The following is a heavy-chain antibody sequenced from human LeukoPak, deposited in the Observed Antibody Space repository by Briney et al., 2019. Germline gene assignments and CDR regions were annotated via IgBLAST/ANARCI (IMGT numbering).Heavy chain of an antibody. CDR1: GFTFSSYR. D-gene: IGHD1-26*01. CDR2: ISSSSSYI. V-gene: IGHV3-21*01. Sequence: GGSLRLSCAASGFTFSSYRMNWVRQAPGKGLEWVSSISSSSSYIYYADSVKGRFTISRDNAKNSLYLQMNSLRAEDTAVYYCAYGGATTHDAFDIWGQGTMVTVSS. CDR3: AYGGATTHDAFDI. J-gene: IGHJ3*02.